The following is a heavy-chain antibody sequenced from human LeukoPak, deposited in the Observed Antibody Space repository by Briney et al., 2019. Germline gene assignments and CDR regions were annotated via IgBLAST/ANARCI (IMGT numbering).Heavy chain of an antibody. J-gene: IGHJ5*02. V-gene: IGHV4-34*01. D-gene: IGHD2-2*01. CDR2: INHSGST. CDR1: GGSFSSYY. CDR3: ARGRGYCSSTSCGHWFDP. Sequence: SETLSLTCAVYGGSFSSYYWSWIRQPPGKGLEWIGEINHSGSTNYNPSLKSRVTISVDTSKNQFSLKLSSVTAADTAVYYCARGRGYCSSTSCGHWFDPWGQGTLVTVSS.